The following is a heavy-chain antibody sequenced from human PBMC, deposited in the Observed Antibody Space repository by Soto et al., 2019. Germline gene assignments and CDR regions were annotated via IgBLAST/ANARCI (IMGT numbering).Heavy chain of an antibody. CDR2: ISHDESTK. CDR1: GFTFSSYG. V-gene: IGHV3-30*18. D-gene: IGHD6-19*01. J-gene: IGHJ5*02. CDR3: AKGSGSGWYGWFDP. Sequence: QVQLVESGGGVVQPGRSLRLSCAASGFTFSSYGIYWVRQAPGKGLEWVALISHDESTKYYADSVKGRFTISRDNSKNTLYLQMNSLITDDTAVYYCAKGSGSGWYGWFDPWGQGTLVTVSS.